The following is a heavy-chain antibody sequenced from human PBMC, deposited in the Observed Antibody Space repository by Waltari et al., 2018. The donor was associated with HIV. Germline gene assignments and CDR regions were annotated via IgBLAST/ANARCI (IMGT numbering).Heavy chain of an antibody. Sequence: QVQLVQSGAEVQSPGSSVRVSCTASVDTFRTSAIHGVRQTPGHGLGGVGDSKPMHEVRKYHHKFQGRGTGTAHKSTSTRYMEMPSLRFEDTAGYDWARENRGAAGYKLDIRIDKWGQGTAVTVAS. CDR1: VDTFRTSA. CDR2: SKPMHEVR. J-gene: IGHJ4*02. D-gene: IGHD5-12*01. V-gene: IGHV1-69*04. CDR3: ARENRGAAGYKLDIRIDK.